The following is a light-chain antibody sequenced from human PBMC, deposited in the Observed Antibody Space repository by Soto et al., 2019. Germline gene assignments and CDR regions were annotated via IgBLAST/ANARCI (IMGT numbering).Light chain of an antibody. Sequence: EIVMTQSPATLSVSPGETATLSCRASQSVGSAVAWYQHKPGQAPRLLIVGASIRATVVPGRFSGGGSGTEFTLTISSLQSEDFAVYYCQQYSNWPPLTFGGGTTVEIK. CDR1: QSVGSA. J-gene: IGKJ4*01. V-gene: IGKV3-15*01. CDR3: QQYSNWPPLT. CDR2: GAS.